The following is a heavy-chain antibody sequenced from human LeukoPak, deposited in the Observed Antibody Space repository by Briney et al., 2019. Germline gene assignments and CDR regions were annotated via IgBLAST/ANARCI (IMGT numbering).Heavy chain of an antibody. CDR2: ISDSGART. J-gene: IGHJ4*02. Sequence: PGGSLRLSCAASGFTFSRYAMSWVRQAPGKGLEWLSTISDSGARTYSADSVKGGFTISRDNSKNTLYLQMSSLRAEDTALYYCAKDGARGYCSSANCPAFDYWGQGILVTVSS. D-gene: IGHD2-2*01. V-gene: IGHV3-23*01. CDR1: GFTFSRYA. CDR3: AKDGARGYCSSANCPAFDY.